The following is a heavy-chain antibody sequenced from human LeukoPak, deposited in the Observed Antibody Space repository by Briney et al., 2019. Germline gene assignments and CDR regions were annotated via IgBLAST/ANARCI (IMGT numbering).Heavy chain of an antibody. CDR1: GFIFSSYS. Sequence: GGSLRLSYAASGFIFSSYSMNWVRQAPGKGLQWVSSISSSSSYIYYADSVKGRFTISRDNAKNSLFLQMNSLRSEDTAVYYCASDSSSGNYYGMDVWGQGTTVTVSS. D-gene: IGHD6-13*01. CDR2: ISSSSSYI. V-gene: IGHV3-21*01. J-gene: IGHJ6*02. CDR3: ASDSSSGNYYGMDV.